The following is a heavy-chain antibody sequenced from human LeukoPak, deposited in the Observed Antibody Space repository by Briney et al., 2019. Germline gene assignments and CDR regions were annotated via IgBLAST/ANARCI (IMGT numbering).Heavy chain of an antibody. CDR1: GYTFTTYA. D-gene: IGHD2-2*01. Sequence: ASVKVSCKASGYTFTTYAINWVRQAPGQGLEWMGWINTHTGNPTYAQDFTGQFVFSLDTSVSTAYLQISSLKAEDTAVYYCVRGGVRYCDSTTCYSVYYLDYWGQGTLVTVSS. CDR2: INTHTGNP. J-gene: IGHJ4*02. CDR3: VRGGVRYCDSTTCYSVYYLDY. V-gene: IGHV7-4-1*02.